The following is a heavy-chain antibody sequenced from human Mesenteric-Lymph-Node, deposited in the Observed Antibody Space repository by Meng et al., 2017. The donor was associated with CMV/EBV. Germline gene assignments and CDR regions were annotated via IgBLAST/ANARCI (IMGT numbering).Heavy chain of an antibody. V-gene: IGHV3-7*03. CDR3: AKGGKNSSWYWYFDV. CDR1: GFTFSIYW. Sequence: GESLKISCAASGFTFSIYWMSWVRQAPGRGLEWVANIKQDGSEKYYVDSVKGRFTISRDNSKNTLYLQMNSLRAEDTAVYYCAKGGKNSSWYWYFDVWGRGTLVTVSS. D-gene: IGHD6-13*01. CDR2: IKQDGSEK. J-gene: IGHJ2*01.